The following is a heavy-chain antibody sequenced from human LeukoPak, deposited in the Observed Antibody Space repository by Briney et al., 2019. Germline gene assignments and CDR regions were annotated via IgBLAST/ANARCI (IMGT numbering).Heavy chain of an antibody. CDR3: ARGPYRKAEIYCSSTSCPQSYYMDV. CDR2: IIPIFGTA. CDR1: GGTFSSYA. J-gene: IGHJ6*03. V-gene: IGHV1-69*05. Sequence: SVKVSCKASGGTFSSYAISWVRQAPGQGLEWMGGIIPIFGTANYAQKFQGRVTITTDESTSTAYMELSSLRSEDTAVYYCARGPYRKAEIYCSSTSCPQSYYMDVWGKGTTVTVSS. D-gene: IGHD2-2*01.